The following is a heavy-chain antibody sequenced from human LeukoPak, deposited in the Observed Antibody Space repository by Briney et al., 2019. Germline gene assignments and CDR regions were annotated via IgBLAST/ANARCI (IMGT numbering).Heavy chain of an antibody. V-gene: IGHV4-59*01. CDR3: ARGMYAMDV. CDR2: IYYIGSS. CDR1: GGSISSYY. Sequence: SETLSLTCTVSGGSISSYYWSWIRQPPGKGLEWIGYIYYIGSSNYNPSLKSRVTTSVDTSKNQFSLRLSSVTAADTALYYCARGMYAMDVWGQGTTVTVSS. J-gene: IGHJ6*02.